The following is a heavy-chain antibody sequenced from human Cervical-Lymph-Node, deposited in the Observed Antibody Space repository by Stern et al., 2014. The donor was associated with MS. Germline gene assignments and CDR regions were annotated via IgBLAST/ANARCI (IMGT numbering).Heavy chain of an antibody. Sequence: VQLVESGGGLVQPGGSLRLSCAASGFTFSDYWMAWVRQSPGKGLGWVACVKQDGSEKNYGDSVQGRFAFPRNHRKNSLYLQMNSLRAEDTAMYYCASPGTWISWGQGTLVTVSS. CDR2: VKQDGSEK. V-gene: IGHV3-7*01. CDR1: GFTFSDYW. J-gene: IGHJ4*02. CDR3: ASPGTWIS. D-gene: IGHD2-2*03.